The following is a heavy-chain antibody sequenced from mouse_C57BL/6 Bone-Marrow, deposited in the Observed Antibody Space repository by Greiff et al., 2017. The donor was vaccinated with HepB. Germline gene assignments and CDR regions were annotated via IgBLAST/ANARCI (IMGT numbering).Heavy chain of an antibody. CDR2: IHPSDSDT. CDR3: ALYVSSYVGYYFDY. Sequence: QVQLQQPGAELVKPGASVKVSCKASGYTFTSYWMHWVKQRPGQGLEWIGRIHPSDSDTNYNQKFKGKATLTVDKSSSTAYMQLSSLTSEDSAVYYCALYVSSYVGYYFDYWGQGTTLTVSS. J-gene: IGHJ2*01. CDR1: GYTFTSYW. D-gene: IGHD1-1*01. V-gene: IGHV1-74*01.